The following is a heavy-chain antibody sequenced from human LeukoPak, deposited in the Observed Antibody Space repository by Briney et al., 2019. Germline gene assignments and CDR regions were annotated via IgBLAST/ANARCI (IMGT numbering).Heavy chain of an antibody. CDR2: ISGSGGST. CDR1: GFTFSSYA. CDR3: AKDHSSSWYSDQ. D-gene: IGHD6-13*01. Sequence: PGGSLRLSCAASGFTFSSYAMSWVRQAPGKGLEWVSAISGSGGSTYYADSVKGRFTISRDNSKNRLYLQMNSLRVEDTAVYYCAKDHSSSWYSDQWGQGTLVTVSS. V-gene: IGHV3-23*01. J-gene: IGHJ4*02.